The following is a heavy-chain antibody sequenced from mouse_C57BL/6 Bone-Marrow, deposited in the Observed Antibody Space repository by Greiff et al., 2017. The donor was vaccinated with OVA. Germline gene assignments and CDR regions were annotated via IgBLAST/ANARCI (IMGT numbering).Heavy chain of an antibody. Sequence: VQLVESGAELARPGASVKLSCKASGYTFTSYGISWVKQRTGQGLEWIGEIYPRSGNTYYNEKFKGKATLTADKSSRTAYMELRSLTSEDSAVYFCARDDYDAYFDYWGQGTTLTVSS. D-gene: IGHD2-4*01. J-gene: IGHJ2*01. CDR2: IYPRSGNT. V-gene: IGHV1-81*01. CDR1: GYTFTSYG. CDR3: ARDDYDAYFDY.